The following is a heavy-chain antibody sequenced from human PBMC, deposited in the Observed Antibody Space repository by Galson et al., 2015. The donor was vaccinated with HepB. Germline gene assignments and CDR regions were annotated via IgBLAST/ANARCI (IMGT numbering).Heavy chain of an antibody. CDR2: ISYDGSKK. D-gene: IGHD3-22*01. V-gene: IGHV3-30*18. CDR3: AKSVTMIVVGFDY. Sequence: SLRLSCAVSGFTFTNYGIHWVRQAPGKGLEWVAGISYDGSKKTYTDSVKGRFTISRDNSKDTLYLQMNSLRAEDTAVYYCAKSVTMIVVGFDYRGQGTLVTVSS. CDR1: GFTFTNYG. J-gene: IGHJ4*02.